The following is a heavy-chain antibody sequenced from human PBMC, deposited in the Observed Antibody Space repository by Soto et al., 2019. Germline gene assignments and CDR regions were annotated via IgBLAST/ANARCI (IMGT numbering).Heavy chain of an antibody. CDR2: ISYDGSNK. V-gene: IGHV3-30-3*01. Sequence: QVQLVESGGGVVQPGRSLRLSCAASGFTFSSYAMHWVRQAPGKGLEWVAVISYDGSNKYYADSVKGRFTISRDNSKNPLFXQMNSLRAEDTAVYYCAREPRRTTVSDAWYYGMDVWGQGTTVTVSS. D-gene: IGHD4-17*01. J-gene: IGHJ6*02. CDR3: AREPRRTTVSDAWYYGMDV. CDR1: GFTFSSYA.